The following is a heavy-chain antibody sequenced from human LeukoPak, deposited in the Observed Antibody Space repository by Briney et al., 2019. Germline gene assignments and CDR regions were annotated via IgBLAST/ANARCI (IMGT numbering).Heavy chain of an antibody. CDR2: ISYDGSNK. V-gene: IGHV3-30*03. CDR1: GFTFSSYG. Sequence: GGSLRLSCAASGFTFSSYGMHWVRQAPGKGLEWVAVISYDGSNKYYAASVKGRFTISRDNSKNTLYLQMNSLRAEDTAVYYCARDRPLYCSGGSCFSGPLDYWGQGTLVTVSS. CDR3: ARDRPLYCSGGSCFSGPLDY. D-gene: IGHD2-15*01. J-gene: IGHJ4*02.